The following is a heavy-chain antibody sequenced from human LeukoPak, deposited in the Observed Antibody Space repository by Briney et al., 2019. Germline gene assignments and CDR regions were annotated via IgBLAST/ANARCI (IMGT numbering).Heavy chain of an antibody. D-gene: IGHD3-10*01. CDR3: ARGEEF. Sequence: QPGRSLRLSCAASGFTFRSYSMNWVRQAPGKGLEWVSYISSGSNTIYYADSVKGRFTISRDNAKNSLYLQMNSLRDEDTAVYYCARGEEFWGQGTLVTVSS. CDR1: GFTFRSYS. CDR2: ISSGSNTI. V-gene: IGHV3-48*02. J-gene: IGHJ4*02.